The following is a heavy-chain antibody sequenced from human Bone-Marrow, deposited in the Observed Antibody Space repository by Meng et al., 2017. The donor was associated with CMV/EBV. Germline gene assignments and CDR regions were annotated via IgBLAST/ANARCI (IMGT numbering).Heavy chain of an antibody. CDR2: ISCDGSNK. Sequence: LTLSGSVSGFTFSSYAMHWVRQAAGRGLEWVADISCDGSNKYYTDSVKGRFTISRDNSKNTLYLQMNSLRAEDTAVYYCARGTAQGYWGQGTLVTVSS. J-gene: IGHJ4*02. V-gene: IGHV3-30-3*01. CDR1: GFTFSSYA. CDR3: ARGTAQGY.